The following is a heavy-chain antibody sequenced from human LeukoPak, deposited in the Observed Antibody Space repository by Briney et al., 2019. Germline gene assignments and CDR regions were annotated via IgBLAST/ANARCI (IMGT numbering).Heavy chain of an antibody. Sequence: SETLSLTCAVYGGSFSGYYWSWIRQPPGKGLEWIGEINHSGSTNYNPSLKSRVTISVDTSKNQFSLKLSSVTAADTAVYYCARESVEMATYAFDIWGQGTMVTVSS. CDR2: INHSGST. CDR1: GGSFSGYY. D-gene: IGHD5-24*01. J-gene: IGHJ3*02. V-gene: IGHV4-34*01. CDR3: ARESVEMATYAFDI.